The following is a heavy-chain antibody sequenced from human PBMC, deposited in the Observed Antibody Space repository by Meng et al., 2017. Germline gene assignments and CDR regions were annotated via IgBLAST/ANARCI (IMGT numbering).Heavy chain of an antibody. Sequence: LARPESGPGLVKPSETLSLTCTVSGGSISSSSYYWGWIRQPPGKGLEWIGSIYYSGSTYYNPSLKSRVTISVDTSKNQFSLKLSSVTAADTAVYYCVTWLWFGELSGYYFDYWGQGTLVTVSS. CDR1: GGSISSSSYY. CDR3: VTWLWFGELSGYYFDY. J-gene: IGHJ4*02. V-gene: IGHV4-39*07. D-gene: IGHD3-10*01. CDR2: IYYSGST.